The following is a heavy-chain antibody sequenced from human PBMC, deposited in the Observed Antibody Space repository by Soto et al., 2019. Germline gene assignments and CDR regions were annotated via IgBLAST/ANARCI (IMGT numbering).Heavy chain of an antibody. CDR1: GYTFISYD. V-gene: IGHV1-8*01. CDR2: MNPNSGNT. D-gene: IGHD3-10*01. J-gene: IGHJ4*02. CDR3: ALLYQAFGKYYFDF. Sequence: ASVKVSCKASGYTFISYDINWVRQATGQGLEWMGWMNPNSGNTGYAQKFQGRVTMTRNTSISTAYMELSSLRSEDTAVYFCALLYQAFGKYYFDFWGQGTLVTVSS.